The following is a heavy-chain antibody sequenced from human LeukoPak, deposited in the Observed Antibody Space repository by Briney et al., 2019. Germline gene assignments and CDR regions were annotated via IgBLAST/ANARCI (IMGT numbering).Heavy chain of an antibody. V-gene: IGHV3-15*01. Sequence: GGSLRLSCAASGFTFSSYCMSWVRRAPGKGLEWVGRIKSKTDGGTTDYAATGKGRFTIERDESKNTLYLKMHSLKTEDTAVYYCTTDPSLAAAGPYYYYYMDVWGKGTTVTVSS. J-gene: IGHJ6*03. CDR2: IKSKTDGGTT. CDR1: GFTFSSYC. CDR3: TTDPSLAAAGPYYYYYMDV. D-gene: IGHD6-13*01.